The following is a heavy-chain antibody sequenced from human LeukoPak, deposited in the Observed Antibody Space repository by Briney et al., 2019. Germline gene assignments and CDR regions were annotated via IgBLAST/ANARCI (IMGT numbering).Heavy chain of an antibody. V-gene: IGHV3-23*01. Sequence: SGGSLRLSCVASGFIFDNYALRWVRQAPGKGLEWVSGISGSADNTYYADSVKGRFTISRDISKNTVYLQMNNLRVDDTAVYYCAKGPKLGDGFHCDYWGQGTLVTVSS. CDR3: AKGPKLGDGFHCDY. CDR2: ISGSADNT. D-gene: IGHD5-24*01. CDR1: GFIFDNYA. J-gene: IGHJ4*02.